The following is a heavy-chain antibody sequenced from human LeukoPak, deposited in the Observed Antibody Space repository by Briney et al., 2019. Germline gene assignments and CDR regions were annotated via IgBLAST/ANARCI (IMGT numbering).Heavy chain of an antibody. V-gene: IGHV4-59*01. CDR2: IYYSGST. D-gene: IGHD6-13*01. J-gene: IGHJ4*02. CDR1: RGSFSGYY. Sequence: PSETLSLTCAVYRGSFSGYYYSWIRQPPGKGLEWIGYIYYSGSTNYNPSLKSRVTISVDTSKNQFSLKLSSVTAADTAVYYCARYSSSYRYYFDYWGQGTLVTVSS. CDR3: ARYSSSYRYYFDY.